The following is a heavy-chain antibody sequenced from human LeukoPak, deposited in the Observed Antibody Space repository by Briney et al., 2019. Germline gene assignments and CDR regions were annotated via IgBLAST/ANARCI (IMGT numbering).Heavy chain of an antibody. V-gene: IGHV3-66*01. CDR1: GFTVSSNY. J-gene: IGHJ5*02. CDR3: ARDPHYYDSSGYYEGWFDP. CDR2: IYSGGTT. D-gene: IGHD3-22*01. Sequence: PGGSLRLSCAASGFTVSSNYVSWVRQAPGKGLEWVSVIYSGGTTYYADSVKGRFTISRDNSKNTLYLQMNSLRAEDTAVYYCARDPHYYDSSGYYEGWFDPWGQGTLVTVSS.